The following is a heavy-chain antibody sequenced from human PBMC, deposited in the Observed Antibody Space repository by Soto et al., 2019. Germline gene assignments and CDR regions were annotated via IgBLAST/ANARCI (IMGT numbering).Heavy chain of an antibody. V-gene: IGHV1-3*01. CDR2: INAGNGNT. CDR3: ARALGRYDEVRDYYYYYGMDV. CDR1: GYTFTSYA. Sequence: QVQLVQSGAEVKKPGASVKVSCKASGYTFTSYAMHWVRQAPGHRLEWMGWINAGNGNTKYSQKFQGRVTITRDTSADTAYMELSSLRSEDTAVYYCARALGRYDEVRDYYYYYGMDVWGQGTTVTVSS. D-gene: IGHD3-10*01. J-gene: IGHJ6*02.